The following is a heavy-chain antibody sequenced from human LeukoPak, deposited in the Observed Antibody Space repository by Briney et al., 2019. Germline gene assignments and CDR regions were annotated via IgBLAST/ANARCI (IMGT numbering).Heavy chain of an antibody. Sequence: GGSLRLSCTASGFTFSSYSLNWVRQAPGKGLEWVGFIRSKAYGGTTEYAASVKGRFTISRDDSKSIAYLQMNSLKTEDTAVYYCTRRLDFDYWGQGTLVTVSS. D-gene: IGHD6-25*01. CDR2: IRSKAYGGTT. CDR3: TRRLDFDY. J-gene: IGHJ4*02. CDR1: GFTFSSYS. V-gene: IGHV3-49*04.